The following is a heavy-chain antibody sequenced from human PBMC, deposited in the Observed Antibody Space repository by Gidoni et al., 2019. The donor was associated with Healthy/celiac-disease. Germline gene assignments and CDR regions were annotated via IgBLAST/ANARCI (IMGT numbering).Heavy chain of an antibody. Sequence: QVQLVESGGGLVKPGGALSISCAASGFPFIDYYMSCIRQAPGKGLGWVSYISSSGSTIYYADSVKGRFNISRDNAKNSLYLQMNSLRAEDSAVYYCARGASSSWTCMDVWGQGTTVTVSS. V-gene: IGHV3-11*01. J-gene: IGHJ6*02. CDR3: ARGASSSWTCMDV. CDR2: ISSSGSTI. D-gene: IGHD6-13*01. CDR1: GFPFIDYY.